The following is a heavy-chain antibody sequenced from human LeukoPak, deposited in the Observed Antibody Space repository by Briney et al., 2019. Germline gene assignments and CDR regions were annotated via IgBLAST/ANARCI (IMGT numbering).Heavy chain of an antibody. CDR3: ARGHNVSPTN. D-gene: IGHD5/OR15-5a*01. CDR1: GFTVTSNY. Sequence: PGGSLRLSCAASGFTVTSNYQTWVRQAPGKGLEWVSIIYNADRTNYADSVKGRFTISRDTSRNTVYLQMNGLRAEDTAVYYCARGHNVSPTNWGQGTLVIVSS. J-gene: IGHJ4*02. V-gene: IGHV3-66*01. CDR2: IYNADRT.